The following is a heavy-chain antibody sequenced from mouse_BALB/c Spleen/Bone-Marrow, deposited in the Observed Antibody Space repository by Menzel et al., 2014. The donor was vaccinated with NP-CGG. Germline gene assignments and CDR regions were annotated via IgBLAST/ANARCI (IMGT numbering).Heavy chain of an antibody. CDR2: ISDGGSYT. CDR3: VRGLYGSSYTYAMDY. D-gene: IGHD1-1*01. V-gene: IGHV5-4*02. CDR1: GFTFSDYY. J-gene: IGHJ4*01. Sequence: VQVVESGGGLVKPGGSLKLSCAASGFTFSDYYMYWVRQTPEKRLEWVATISDGGSYTYYPDSVKGRFTISRDNAKNNLYLQMSSLKSEDTAMYYCVRGLYGSSYTYAMDYWGQGTSVTVSS.